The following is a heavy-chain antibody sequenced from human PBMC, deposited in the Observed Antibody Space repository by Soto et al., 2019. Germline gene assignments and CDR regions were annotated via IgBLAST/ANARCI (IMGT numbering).Heavy chain of an antibody. D-gene: IGHD6-13*01. V-gene: IGHV4-39*01. CDR3: VRHRGIAYSSSRRYTGAWFDP. J-gene: IGHJ5*02. CDR1: GASIASHNYY. CDR2: IYYTGST. Sequence: ECLSPACHISGASIASHNYYWAWIRQPPGKGLEWIGSIYYTGSTYYSPSLKSRVTISGDTSKNQFSLSLTSVTASDKAVYYCVRHRGIAYSSSRRYTGAWFDPWGQGTLVTVYS.